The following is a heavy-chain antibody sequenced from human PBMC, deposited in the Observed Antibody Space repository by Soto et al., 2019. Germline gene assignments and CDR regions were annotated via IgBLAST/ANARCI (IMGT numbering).Heavy chain of an antibody. J-gene: IGHJ6*02. CDR2: ISVYNGNT. CDR3: AREGTGMYYYYYGMDV. CDR1: GYTFTKYG. V-gene: IGHV1-18*01. Sequence: QVQLVQSGAEVKKPGASVKVSCKASGYTFTKYGISWVRQAPGQGLEWMGWISVYNGNTKYADNLQGRVTVTTDTSTTTSYMERRSLRSDNTAVYYSAREGTGMYYYYYGMDVWGQGTTVTVPS. D-gene: IGHD3-9*01.